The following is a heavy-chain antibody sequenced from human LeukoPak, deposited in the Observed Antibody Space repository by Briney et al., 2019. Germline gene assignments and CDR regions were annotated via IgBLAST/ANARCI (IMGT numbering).Heavy chain of an antibody. CDR3: GRHGADSSGYYHDWYFDL. V-gene: IGHV4-39*01. Sequence: KPSETLSLTCTVSGVSISSSSYYWGWIRQPPGKGLEWIGSIYYSGSTYYNPSLKSRVTISVDTSKNQFSLKLSSVTAADTAVYYCGRHGADSSGYYHDWYFDLWGRGTLVTVSS. CDR2: IYYSGST. D-gene: IGHD3-22*01. J-gene: IGHJ2*01. CDR1: GVSISSSSYY.